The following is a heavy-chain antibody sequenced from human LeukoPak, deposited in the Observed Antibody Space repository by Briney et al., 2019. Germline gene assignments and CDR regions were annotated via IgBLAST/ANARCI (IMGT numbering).Heavy chain of an antibody. Sequence: SETLSLTCTVSGDSISSSYYWSWIRQPPGKGLEWIGYIYYSGSTNYNPSPKSRVTISVDTSKNQFSLKLSSVTAADTAVYYCARRLARGVMWFGASDAFDIWGQGTMVTVSS. CDR2: IYYSGST. CDR3: ARRLARGVMWFGASDAFDI. V-gene: IGHV4-59*08. CDR1: GDSISSSYY. J-gene: IGHJ3*02. D-gene: IGHD3-10*01.